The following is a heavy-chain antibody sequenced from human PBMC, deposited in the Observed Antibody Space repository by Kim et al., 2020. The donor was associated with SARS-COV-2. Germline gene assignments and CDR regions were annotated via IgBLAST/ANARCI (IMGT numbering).Heavy chain of an antibody. CDR1: GYSFTSYW. Sequence: GESLKISCKGSGYSFTSYWISWVRQMPGKGLEWMGRIDPNDSYPNYSPSFQGHVTISADKSISTAYLQWSSLKATDTAMYYCARGQQLVRRYYYYYGMDVWGQGTTVTVSS. CDR2: IDPNDSYP. V-gene: IGHV5-10-1*01. D-gene: IGHD6-6*01. J-gene: IGHJ6*02. CDR3: ARGQQLVRRYYYYYGMDV.